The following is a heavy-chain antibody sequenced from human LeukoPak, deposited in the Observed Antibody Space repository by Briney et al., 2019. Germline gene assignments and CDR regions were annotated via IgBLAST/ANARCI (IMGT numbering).Heavy chain of an antibody. CDR3: ARDTATRRFGTWGT. V-gene: IGHV3-66*02. Sequence: GGSLRLSCAASGFNVSINYMSWVRQAPGKGLEWVSVIYIDDTTYYGESVKGRFTISRDNSENTLDLQMNSLRAEDGAVYYCARDTATRRFGTWGTWGQGTLVTVSS. CDR1: GFNVSINY. J-gene: IGHJ5*02. CDR2: IYIDDTT. D-gene: IGHD3-16*01.